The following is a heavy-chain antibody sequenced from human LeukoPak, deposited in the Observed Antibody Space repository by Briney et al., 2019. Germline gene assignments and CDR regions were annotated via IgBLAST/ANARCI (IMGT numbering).Heavy chain of an antibody. D-gene: IGHD3-22*01. V-gene: IGHV4-30-4*01. Sequence: SETLSLTCTVSGGSISSGDYYWSWIRQPPGKGLEWIGYIYYSGSTYYNPSLKSRVTTSVDTSKNQFSLKLSSVTAADTAVYYCARDDPTYYYDSSGYADAFDIWGQGTMVTVSS. J-gene: IGHJ3*02. CDR3: ARDDPTYYYDSSGYADAFDI. CDR2: IYYSGST. CDR1: GGSISSGDYY.